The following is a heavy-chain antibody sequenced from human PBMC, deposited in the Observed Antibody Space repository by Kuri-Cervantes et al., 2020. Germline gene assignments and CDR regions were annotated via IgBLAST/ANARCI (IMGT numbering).Heavy chain of an antibody. D-gene: IGHD2-2*01. Sequence: ESLKISCTVSGGSVSSGSYYWGWIRQTPGKGLEWIGSMYHSGSTYYNPSLKSRVTISVDTSKNEFSLKLSSVTAADTAVYFCARQRLGYCTSTNCSKEEGYYYYYMDVWGGGTTVTVSS. CDR1: GGSVSSGSYY. J-gene: IGHJ6*03. CDR3: ARQRLGYCTSTNCSKEEGYYYYYMDV. V-gene: IGHV4-39*01. CDR2: MYHSGST.